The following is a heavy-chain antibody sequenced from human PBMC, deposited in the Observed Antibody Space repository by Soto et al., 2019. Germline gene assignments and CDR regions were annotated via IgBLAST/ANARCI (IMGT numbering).Heavy chain of an antibody. Sequence: QVQLVQSGAEVKKPGASVKVSCKASGYTFTSYGISWVRQAPGQGLEWMGWISAYNGNTNYAQKLQGRVIMTTDTSTSTAYMELRSLRSDDTAVYYCARDQGYCSSTSCHQRYILYYYGMDVWGQGTTVTVSS. D-gene: IGHD2-2*01. CDR1: GYTFTSYG. CDR3: ARDQGYCSSTSCHQRYILYYYGMDV. J-gene: IGHJ6*02. V-gene: IGHV1-18*04. CDR2: ISAYNGNT.